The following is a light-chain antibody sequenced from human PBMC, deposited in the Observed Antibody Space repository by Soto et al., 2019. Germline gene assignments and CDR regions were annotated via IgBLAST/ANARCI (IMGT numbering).Light chain of an antibody. CDR2: GAS. J-gene: IGKJ5*01. V-gene: IGKV3-15*01. CDR3: QQYNNWPPIT. Sequence: EIVMTQSPATPSVSPGGRAPPSCRASQSVSSNLAWYQQKPGQAPRLLIYGASTRATGIPARFSGSGSGTEFTLTISSLQSEDFAVYYCQQYNNWPPITFGQGTRMEIK. CDR1: QSVSSN.